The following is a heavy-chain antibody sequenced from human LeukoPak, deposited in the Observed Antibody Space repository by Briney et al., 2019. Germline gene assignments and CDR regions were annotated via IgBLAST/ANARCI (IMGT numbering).Heavy chain of an antibody. CDR2: TDSGGNST. CDR1: GFPFSDFS. CDR3: AKQSYARSLGE. J-gene: IGHJ4*02. V-gene: IGHV3-23*01. Sequence: GGSLRLSCATSGFPFSDFSMSWVRQAPGKGLEGISTTDSGGNSTYYAESVKGRFNISRDNSKNTLYLQMSSLRVEDTAVYYCAKQSYARSLGEGGPGTLVSVSS. D-gene: IGHD2-8*01.